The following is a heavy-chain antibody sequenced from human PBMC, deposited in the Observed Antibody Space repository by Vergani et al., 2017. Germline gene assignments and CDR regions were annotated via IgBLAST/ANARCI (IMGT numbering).Heavy chain of an antibody. J-gene: IGHJ3*02. D-gene: IGHD5-24*01. CDR2: ISSSSSYI. CDR1: GFTSSSYS. V-gene: IGHV3-21*01. CDR3: ARGEPQRGEDGYNFGAFDI. Sequence: EVQLVEFGGGLVKLGGSLRFPCAAFGFTSSSYSMNWVRQAPGKGLEWVSSISSSSSYIYYADSVKGRFTISRDNAKNSLYLQMNSLRAEDTAVYYCARGEPQRGEDGYNFGAFDIWGQGTMVTVSS.